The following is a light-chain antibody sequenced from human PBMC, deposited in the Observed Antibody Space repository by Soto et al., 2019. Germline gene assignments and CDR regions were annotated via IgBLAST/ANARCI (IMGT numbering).Light chain of an antibody. CDR3: CSYTSSNNLV. CDR1: SSDVGGYNH. Sequence: QSALTQPASVSGSPGQSITISCTGTSSDVGGYNHVSWYQQHPGKAPKLIIYEVRNRPSGVSNRLSGSKSGNTASLTISGLQADDEADYYCCSYTSSNNLVFGGGTKLTVL. J-gene: IGLJ2*01. CDR2: EVR. V-gene: IGLV2-14*01.